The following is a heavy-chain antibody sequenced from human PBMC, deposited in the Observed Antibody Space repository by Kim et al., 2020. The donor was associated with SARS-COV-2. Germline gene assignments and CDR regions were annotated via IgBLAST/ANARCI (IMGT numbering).Heavy chain of an antibody. CDR1: GGSINSYY. V-gene: IGHV4-59*01. CDR3: ARGGWGLDS. D-gene: IGHD1-26*01. Sequence: SETLSLTCTVSGGSINSYYWSWIRQPPEKGLEWIGYIYYTGRTNYNPSLSSRVTLSVDASKNQSSLRLTSVTAADTAVYYCARGGWGLDSWGQGTLVTVSS. CDR2: IYYTGRT. J-gene: IGHJ4*02.